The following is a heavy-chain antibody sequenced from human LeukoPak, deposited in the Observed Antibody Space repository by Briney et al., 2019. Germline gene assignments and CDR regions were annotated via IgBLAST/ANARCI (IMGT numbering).Heavy chain of an antibody. J-gene: IGHJ4*02. D-gene: IGHD6-13*01. V-gene: IGHV3-23*01. CDR1: GLTFNNYA. CDR3: AKAPKLQSIWSWQQLVPPDY. CDR2: ISGSGDNT. Sequence: PGGSLRLSCAVSGLTFNNYAMNWVRQAPGKGLEWVSAISGSGDNTYYADSVKGRFTISRDNSKNTLYLQMNSLRAEDTAVYYCAKAPKLQSIWSWQQLVPPDYWGQGTLVTVSS.